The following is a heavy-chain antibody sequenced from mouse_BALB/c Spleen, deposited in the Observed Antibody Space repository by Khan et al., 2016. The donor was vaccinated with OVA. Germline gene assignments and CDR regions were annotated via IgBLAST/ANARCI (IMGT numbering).Heavy chain of an antibody. V-gene: IGHV1-9*01. D-gene: IGHD1-1*01. J-gene: IGHJ2*01. Sequence: QVQLQQSGAELMKPGASVKISCKATGYTFSGYWLEWVKQRPGHGLEWIGEILPGSGSRNYNEKFKGKATFTADISSKTTYMQLSSLTSEDSAVYYCARVNYGSRDYFDYWGQGTNLTVSS. CDR1: GYTFSGYW. CDR2: ILPGSGSR. CDR3: ARVNYGSRDYFDY.